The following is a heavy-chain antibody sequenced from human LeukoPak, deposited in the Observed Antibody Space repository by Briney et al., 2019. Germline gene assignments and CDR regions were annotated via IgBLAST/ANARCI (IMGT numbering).Heavy chain of an antibody. V-gene: IGHV3-30*18. CDR1: GFTYSSYG. CDR3: AKGSPSGWYSLIF. J-gene: IGHJ4*02. CDR2: ISYDGGTK. D-gene: IGHD6-13*01. Sequence: GGSLRLLCAASGFTYSSYGMHWVRQAPGKGLEWVAVISYDGGTKYYADSVKGRFTISRDHSKNTLYLQMNSLRAEDTAVYYCAKGSPSGWYSLIFWGQGTLVTVSS.